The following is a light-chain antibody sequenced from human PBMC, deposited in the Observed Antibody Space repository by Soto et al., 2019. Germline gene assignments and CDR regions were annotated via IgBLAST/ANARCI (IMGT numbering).Light chain of an antibody. V-gene: IGKV3-20*01. Sequence: EIVLTQSPGTLSLSPGERATLSCRASQIVSSDHLAWYQQKPGQAPRLLIYVASNRPIGLPDRFSGSGSGTDFPLTISRLEPEDFAVYYCQQYGSSPPYTFGQGTKLEIK. J-gene: IGKJ2*01. CDR2: VAS. CDR3: QQYGSSPPYT. CDR1: QIVSSDH.